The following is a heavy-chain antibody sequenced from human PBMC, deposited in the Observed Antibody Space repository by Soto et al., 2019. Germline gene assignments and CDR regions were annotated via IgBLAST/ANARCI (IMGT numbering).Heavy chain of an antibody. CDR1: GFTFSSYG. J-gene: IGHJ5*02. V-gene: IGHV3-30*18. CDR2: ISYDGSNK. Sequence: GGSLRLSCAASGFTFSSYGMHWVRQAPGKGLEWVAVISYDGSNKYYADSVKGRFTISRDNSKNTLYLQMNSLRAEDTAVYYCAKDKVFGEGNWFDPWGQGTLVTVSS. D-gene: IGHD2-21*01. CDR3: AKDKVFGEGNWFDP.